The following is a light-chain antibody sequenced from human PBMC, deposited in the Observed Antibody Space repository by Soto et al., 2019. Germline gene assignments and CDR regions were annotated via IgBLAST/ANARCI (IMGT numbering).Light chain of an antibody. CDR3: QQYDNLPWT. V-gene: IGKV1-33*01. J-gene: IGKJ1*01. Sequence: DIQMTQSPSSLSASVGDRVTITCQASQDISNYLNWYQQKPGKAPNLLIYVASNLATGVPSRFSGSGSGTDFTFTISSLQPEDIATYYCQQYDNLPWTFGQGTKVEIK. CDR1: QDISNY. CDR2: VAS.